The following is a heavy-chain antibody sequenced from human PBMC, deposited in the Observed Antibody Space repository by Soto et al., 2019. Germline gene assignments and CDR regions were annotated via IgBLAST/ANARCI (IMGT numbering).Heavy chain of an antibody. CDR1: GFTFSSYS. D-gene: IGHD6-19*01. J-gene: IGHJ3*02. V-gene: IGHV3-21*01. Sequence: GGSLRLSCAASGFTFSSYSMNWVRQAPGKGLEWVSSISSSSSYIYYADSVKGRFTISRDNAKNSLYLQMNSLRAEDTAVYYCARDRHSSGWYSDAFDIWGQGTMVTVSS. CDR3: ARDRHSSGWYSDAFDI. CDR2: ISSSSSYI.